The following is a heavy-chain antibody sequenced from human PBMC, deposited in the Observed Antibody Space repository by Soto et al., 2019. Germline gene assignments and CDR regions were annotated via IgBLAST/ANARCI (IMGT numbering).Heavy chain of an antibody. D-gene: IGHD2-21*02. J-gene: IGHJ4*02. Sequence: QVQLVQSGAEVKKPGASVKVSCKASGYTFTSYGISWVRQAPGQGLEWMGWISAYNGNTNYAQKLQGRVTMTTDTSTSTAYIELRSLTSDHTAVYYCARDFGHIVVVTAPSYWGQGTLVTVSS. CDR3: ARDFGHIVVVTAPSY. CDR2: ISAYNGNT. CDR1: GYTFTSYG. V-gene: IGHV1-18*01.